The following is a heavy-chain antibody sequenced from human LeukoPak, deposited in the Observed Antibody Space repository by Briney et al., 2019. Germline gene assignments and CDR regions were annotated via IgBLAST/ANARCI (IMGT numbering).Heavy chain of an antibody. CDR3: ASSLRGVY. Sequence: GGSLRLSCVASGFTFSSYEMSWVRQAPGKGLEWVSEISGSGTTIFYADSVKGRFTVSRDNAKNSLYLQMNSLRVEDTAVYYCASSLRGVYWGQGTLVTVSS. CDR1: GFTFSSYE. V-gene: IGHV3-48*03. CDR2: ISGSGTTI. J-gene: IGHJ4*02. D-gene: IGHD3-10*01.